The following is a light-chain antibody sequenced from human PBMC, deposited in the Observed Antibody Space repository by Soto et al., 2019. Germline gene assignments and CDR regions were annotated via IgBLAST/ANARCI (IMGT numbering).Light chain of an antibody. CDR2: GTS. V-gene: IGKV3-20*01. CDR3: KQYVTTPRT. Sequence: EIVLTQSPGILSLSPGARATLSCRASQTVAYTSLAWYQQRPGQAPRLLIYGTSTRATGTPDRFIGSGSGTAFTLTISRLEPEDFAVYYCKQYVTTPRTFGQGTKVE. CDR1: QTVAYTS. J-gene: IGKJ1*01.